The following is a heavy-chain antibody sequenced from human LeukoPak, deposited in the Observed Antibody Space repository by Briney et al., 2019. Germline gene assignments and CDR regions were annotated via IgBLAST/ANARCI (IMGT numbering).Heavy chain of an antibody. CDR3: ARETGESNWFDP. Sequence: SETLSLTCAVYGGSFSGYYWSWIRQPPGKGLEWIGEINHSGSTNYNPSLKSRVTISVDTSKYQFSLKLSSVTAADTAVYYCARETGESNWFDPWGQGTPVTVSS. V-gene: IGHV4-34*01. CDR2: INHSGST. J-gene: IGHJ5*02. D-gene: IGHD2/OR15-2a*01. CDR1: GGSFSGYY.